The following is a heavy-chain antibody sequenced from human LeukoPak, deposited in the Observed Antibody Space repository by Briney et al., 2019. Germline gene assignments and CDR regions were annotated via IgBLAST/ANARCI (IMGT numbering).Heavy chain of an antibody. CDR3: ARDAFCLNGVCYSGRYDY. CDR1: GGSFSGYY. Sequence: KPSETLSLTCAAHGGSFSGYYWTWIRQSPGKGMEWIGEVNSRGSANYNPSLTGRVTISVDTSKNQFSLRLTSVTAADAGVYYCARDAFCLNGVCYSGRYDYWGQGILVSVSS. D-gene: IGHD2-21*02. CDR2: VNSRGSA. V-gene: IGHV4-34*01. J-gene: IGHJ4*02.